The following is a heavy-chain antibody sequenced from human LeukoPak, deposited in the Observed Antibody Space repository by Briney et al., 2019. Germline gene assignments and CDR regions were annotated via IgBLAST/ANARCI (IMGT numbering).Heavy chain of an antibody. J-gene: IGHJ4*02. CDR1: EFTFSTFH. D-gene: IGHD6-6*01. V-gene: IGHV3-48*01. CDR2: INYHSQPT. Sequence: GGSLRLSCTASEFTFSTFHMHWVRQAPGKGLEWVSYINYHSQPTYYADSVKGRFTISRDNAKSSLYLQLNDLRAEDTAVYYCVRDVEYSSLSEPSPYWGQGTLVTVSS. CDR3: VRDVEYSSLSEPSPY.